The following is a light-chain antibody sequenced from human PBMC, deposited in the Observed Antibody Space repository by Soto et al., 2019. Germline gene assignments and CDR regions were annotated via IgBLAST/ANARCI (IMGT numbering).Light chain of an antibody. J-gene: IGKJ2*01. V-gene: IGKV1-39*01. Sequence: DIQMTQSPSSLSASVGDRVTITCRASQTISTYLNWYQQKPGKAPNLLIYAASSLQSGVPSRFSGSGSATDFTLTISSLQPEDFATYSCQQTYSSPYTFGQGTKLEIK. CDR3: QQTYSSPYT. CDR2: AAS. CDR1: QTISTY.